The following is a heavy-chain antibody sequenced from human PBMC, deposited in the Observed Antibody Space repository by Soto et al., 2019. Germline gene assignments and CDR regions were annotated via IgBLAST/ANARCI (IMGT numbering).Heavy chain of an antibody. CDR2: IYYSGST. CDR3: ARSPVITAYYFDY. V-gene: IGHV4-31*03. D-gene: IGHD1-20*01. Sequence: SETLSLTCTVSGGSISSGDYYWNWIRQHPGKGLEWIGYIYYSGSTSYNPSLKSRITISVDTSKNQFSLKLSSVTAADTAVFYCARSPVITAYYFDYWGQGXLVTVSS. J-gene: IGHJ4*02. CDR1: GGSISSGDYY.